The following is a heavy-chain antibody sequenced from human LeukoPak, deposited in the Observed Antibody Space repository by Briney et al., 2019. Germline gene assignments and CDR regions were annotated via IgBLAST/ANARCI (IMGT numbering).Heavy chain of an antibody. CDR3: ARDPGIAAAGDY. Sequence: GESLRLSCAASGFTVSSNYMSWVRQAPGKGLEWVSVIYSGGSTYYADSVKGRFTISRDNSKNTLYLQMNSLRAEDTAVYYCARDPGIAAAGDYWGQGTLVTVSS. CDR2: IYSGGST. V-gene: IGHV3-53*01. D-gene: IGHD6-13*01. CDR1: GFTVSSNY. J-gene: IGHJ4*02.